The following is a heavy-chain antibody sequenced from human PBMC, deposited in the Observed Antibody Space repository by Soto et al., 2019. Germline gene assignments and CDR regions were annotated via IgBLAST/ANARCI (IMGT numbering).Heavy chain of an antibody. J-gene: IGHJ4*02. Sequence: EVQLLESGGGLVQPGGSRRLSCAASGFMFSSYVMSWVSQAPGKGLEWVSGISGSGSKTYYADPVKGRFSISRDNSKNTLFLQMNSLRVEDTAVYYCAVLTTVIEADYWGQGTLVIVSS. CDR1: GFMFSSYV. D-gene: IGHD4-17*01. CDR2: ISGSGSKT. CDR3: AVLTTVIEADY. V-gene: IGHV3-23*01.